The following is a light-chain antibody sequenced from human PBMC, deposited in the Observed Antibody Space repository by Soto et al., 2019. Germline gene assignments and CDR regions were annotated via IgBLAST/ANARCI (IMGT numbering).Light chain of an antibody. CDR2: GAS. Sequence: EIVLTQSPGTLSLSPGERATLSCRASQSVSSSYLAWYQQKPGQAPRLLIYGASSRATGIPDRFSGSGSGTDFTLTISRLEREDFAVYYCQQYGSSPYTFGQGDTLEIK. J-gene: IGKJ2*01. CDR3: QQYGSSPYT. V-gene: IGKV3-20*01. CDR1: QSVSSSY.